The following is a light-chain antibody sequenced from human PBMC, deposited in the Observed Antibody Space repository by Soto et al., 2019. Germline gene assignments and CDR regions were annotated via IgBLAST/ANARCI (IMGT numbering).Light chain of an antibody. CDR1: STNVGGYYY. V-gene: IGLV2-14*01. Sequence: QSALTQPASVSGSPGQSITISCTGTSTNVGGYYYVSWYQQLPGTAPKLMIYEDSNRPSGVARRFSGSKSGNTASLTISGLQAEEEADYYRTSYTSSSAWVFGGGTKLTVL. CDR2: EDS. CDR3: TSYTSSSAWV. J-gene: IGLJ3*02.